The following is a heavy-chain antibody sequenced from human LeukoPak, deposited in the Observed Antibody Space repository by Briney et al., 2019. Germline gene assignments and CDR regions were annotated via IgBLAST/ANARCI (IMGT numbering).Heavy chain of an antibody. V-gene: IGHV4-34*01. CDR3: ARARGTEAIDY. D-gene: IGHD1/OR15-1a*01. J-gene: IGHJ4*02. CDR2: INHSGST. CDR1: GGSFSGYY. Sequence: SETLSLTCAVYGGSFSGYYWSWIRQPPGKGLEWIGEINHSGSTNYNPSLKSRVTVSVDTSKNQFSLKMRSVIAADTAVYYCARARGTEAIDYWGQGTLVTVSS.